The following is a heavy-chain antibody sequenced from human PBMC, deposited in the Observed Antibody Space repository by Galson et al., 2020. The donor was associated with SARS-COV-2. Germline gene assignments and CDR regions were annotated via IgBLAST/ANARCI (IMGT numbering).Heavy chain of an antibody. CDR2: ISSSSGSI. Sequence: GESLKISCAASGFTFSSYNMNWVRQAPGKGLEWVSYISSSSGSIYYADSVKGRFTISRDNAKNSLYLQMNSLRDEDTAVYYCARDRPDALLGGDYWGQGTLVTVSS. CDR3: ARDRPDALLGGDY. J-gene: IGHJ4*02. CDR1: GFTFSSYN. D-gene: IGHD3-16*01. V-gene: IGHV3-48*02.